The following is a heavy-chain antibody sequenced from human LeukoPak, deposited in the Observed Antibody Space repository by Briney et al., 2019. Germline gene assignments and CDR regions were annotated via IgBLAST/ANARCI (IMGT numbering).Heavy chain of an antibody. CDR2: INHSGST. CDR3: ARGGELRYFDWLLKSNYYYYYYMDV. D-gene: IGHD3-9*01. CDR1: GGSFSGYY. Sequence: SETLSLTCAVYGGSFSGYYWSWIRQPPGKGLEWIGEINHSGSTNYNSSLKSRVTISVDTSKNQFSLKLSSVTAADTAVYYCARGGELRYFDWLLKSNYYYYYYMDVWGKGTTVTVSS. J-gene: IGHJ6*03. V-gene: IGHV4-34*01.